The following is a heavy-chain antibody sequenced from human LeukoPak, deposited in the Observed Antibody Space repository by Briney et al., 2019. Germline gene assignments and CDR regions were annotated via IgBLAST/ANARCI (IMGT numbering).Heavy chain of an antibody. CDR2: FDPEDGET. J-gene: IGHJ4*02. D-gene: IGHD6-13*01. V-gene: IGHV1-24*01. Sequence: ASVKVSCKVSGYTLTELSMHWVRQAPGKGLEWMGGFDPEDGETIYAQKFQGRVTMTEDTSTDTAYMELSSLRSEDTAVYYCATHPPPGGAAAGTDLYYGAKGPLVTVPS. CDR3: ATHPPPGGAAAGTDLYY. CDR1: GYTLTELS.